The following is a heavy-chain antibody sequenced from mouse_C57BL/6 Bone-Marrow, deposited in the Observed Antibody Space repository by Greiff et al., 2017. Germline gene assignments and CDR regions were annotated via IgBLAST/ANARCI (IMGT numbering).Heavy chain of an antibody. CDR2: IFPGSGST. CDR1: GYTFTDYY. V-gene: IGHV1-75*01. D-gene: IGHD1-1*01. J-gene: IGHJ2*01. Sequence: QVQLQQSGPELVKPGASVKISCKASGYTFTDYYINWVKQRPGQGLEWIGWIFPGSGSTYYDEKFKGKATLTVDKSSSTAYMLLSSLTSEDSAVYFCARSENFFLTTVVARDYWGQGTTLTVSS. CDR3: ARSENFFLTTVVARDY.